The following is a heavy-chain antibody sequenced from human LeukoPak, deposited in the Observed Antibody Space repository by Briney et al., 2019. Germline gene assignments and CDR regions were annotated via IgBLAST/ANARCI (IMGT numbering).Heavy chain of an antibody. J-gene: IGHJ6*02. CDR2: LNLDGSDK. Sequence: GGSLRLSCVVSGFTFSESWMSWVRQAPGKGLGWVASLNLDGSDKYYVDSVKGRFTISRDNAKNSLYLQMSNLRAEDTAVYFCARGGGLDVWGQGATVTVSS. CDR1: GFTFSESW. V-gene: IGHV3-7*03. D-gene: IGHD3-16*01. CDR3: ARGGGLDV.